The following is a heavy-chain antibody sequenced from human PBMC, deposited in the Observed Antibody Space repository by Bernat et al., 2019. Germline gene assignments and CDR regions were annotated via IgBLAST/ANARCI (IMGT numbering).Heavy chain of an antibody. V-gene: IGHV3-33*01. CDR1: GFNFNTYG. CDR2: IWYDGSIK. D-gene: IGHD6-13*01. CDR3: ARDRGSSPPPDI. J-gene: IGHJ3*02. Sequence: QVQLVESGGGVVQPGRSLRLSCAASGFNFNTYGMHWVRQPPGKGLEWVAIIWYDGSIKYYADSVKGRFTISRDNSKNTLYLQMDSLRVEDTAVYYCARDRGSSPPPDIWGQGTMVTVSS.